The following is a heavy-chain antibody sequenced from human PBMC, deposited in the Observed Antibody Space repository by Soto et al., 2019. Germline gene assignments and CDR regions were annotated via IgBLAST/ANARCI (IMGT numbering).Heavy chain of an antibody. CDR1: GYSISSGYY. Sequence: SETLSLTCTVSGYSISSGYYWGWIRQPPGKGLEWIGSIYHSGSTYYNPSLKSRVTISVDTSKNQFSLKLSSVTAADTAVYYCARAPIVVVPAAMGFDPWGQGTLVTVSS. CDR3: ARAPIVVVPAAMGFDP. D-gene: IGHD2-2*01. CDR2: IYHSGST. J-gene: IGHJ5*02. V-gene: IGHV4-38-2*02.